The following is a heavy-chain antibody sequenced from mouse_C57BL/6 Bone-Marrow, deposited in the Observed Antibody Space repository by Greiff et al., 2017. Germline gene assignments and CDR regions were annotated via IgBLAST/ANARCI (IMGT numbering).Heavy chain of an antibody. Sequence: QVQLQQPGAELVKPGASVKLSCKASGYTFTNYWMHWVKQRPGQGLEWIGMMHPNGGSPDYNEKFKSEATLSVEKSSRTAYMELSSLTSEDSAVYYCARSYDYDDYTRDYWGQGTSVTVSS. J-gene: IGHJ4*01. CDR2: MHPNGGSP. D-gene: IGHD2-4*01. CDR1: GYTFTNYW. CDR3: ARSYDYDDYTRDY. V-gene: IGHV1-64*01.